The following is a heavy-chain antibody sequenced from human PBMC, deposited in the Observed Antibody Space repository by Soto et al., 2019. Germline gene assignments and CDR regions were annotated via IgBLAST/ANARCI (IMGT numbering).Heavy chain of an antibody. CDR3: AKGSYCSSTSCYAGYGMDV. CDR1: GFTFSSYW. V-gene: IGHV3-74*01. J-gene: IGHJ6*02. Sequence: GGSLRLSCAASGFTFSSYWMHWVRQAPGKGLVWVSCIKSDGSTTSYADSVKGRFTISRDNAKNTLYLQMNSLRAEDTAVYYCAKGSYCSSTSCYAGYGMDVWGQGTTVTVSS. CDR2: IKSDGSTT. D-gene: IGHD2-2*01.